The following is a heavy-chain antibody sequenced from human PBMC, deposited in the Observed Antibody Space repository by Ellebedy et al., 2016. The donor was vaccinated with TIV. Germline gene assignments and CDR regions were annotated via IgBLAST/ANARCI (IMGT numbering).Heavy chain of an antibody. J-gene: IGHJ4*01. CDR2: IGTAGDT. CDR3: ARANGGPVAGFLDD. D-gene: IGHD6-19*01. V-gene: IGHV3-13*01. CDR1: GFTFRNYD. Sequence: GGSLRLSXAASGFTFRNYDMSWVRQTPGNGLEWVSGIGTAGDTYYPGSVKGRFTVSRDNDKNSLYLQMNNLGAEDTAVYYCARANGGPVAGFLDDWGHGTLVTVSS.